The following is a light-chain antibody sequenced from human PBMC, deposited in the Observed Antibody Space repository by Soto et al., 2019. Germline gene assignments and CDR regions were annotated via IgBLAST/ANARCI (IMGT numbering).Light chain of an antibody. Sequence: QLVLTQPPSASGTPGQRVTISCSGSSSNIGSTTVNWYQQVPGTPPKLLINASNQRPSGVPDRFSGSKSGTSASMAISGLQSEDEADYYCAAWDDSLNGWVFGGGTKLTVL. V-gene: IGLV1-44*01. CDR2: ASN. CDR3: AAWDDSLNGWV. CDR1: SSNIGSTT. J-gene: IGLJ3*02.